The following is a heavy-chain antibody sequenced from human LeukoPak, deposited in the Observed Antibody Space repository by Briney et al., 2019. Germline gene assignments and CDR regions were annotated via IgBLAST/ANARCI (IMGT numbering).Heavy chain of an antibody. J-gene: IGHJ6*02. V-gene: IGHV1-18*01. D-gene: IGHD1-1*01. CDR2: ISAYNGNT. CDR1: GYTFTSYG. Sequence: ASVKVSCKASGYTFTSYGISRVRQAPGQGFEWMGWISAYNGNTNYAQKLQGRVTMTTDTSTSTAYMELRSLRSDDTAVYYCARDGWNDPSRYYYYGMDVWGQGTTVTVSS. CDR3: ARDGWNDPSRYYYYGMDV.